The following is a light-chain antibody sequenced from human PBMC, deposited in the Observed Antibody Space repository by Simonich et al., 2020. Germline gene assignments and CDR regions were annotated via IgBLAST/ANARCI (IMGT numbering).Light chain of an antibody. CDR2: WAS. CDR3: QQYYSTPTWT. J-gene: IGKJ1*01. CDR1: KSVLYSSNNKNY. Sequence: DIVMTQSPDSLAVSLGERATINCKSSKSVLYSSNNKNYLALYHQKPGQPPKLLIYWASTRESGVPDRFSGSGSGTDFTLTISSLQAEDVAVYYCQQYYSTPTWTFGQGTKVEIK. V-gene: IGKV4-1*01.